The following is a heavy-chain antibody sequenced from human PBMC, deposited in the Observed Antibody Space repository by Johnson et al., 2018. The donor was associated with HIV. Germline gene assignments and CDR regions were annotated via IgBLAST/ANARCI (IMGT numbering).Heavy chain of an antibody. CDR2: ISYDGNNK. CDR3: AKSIAAAGTNAFDI. CDR1: GFTFSSYA. Sequence: QVQLVESGGGVVQPGRSLRLSCAASGFTFSSYAMHWVRQAPGKGLEWVAVISYDGNNKYYTDSVKGRFTISRDNSKNTLYLQMNSLRAEDTAVYYCAKSIAAAGTNAFDIWGQGTMVTVSS. V-gene: IGHV3-30-3*02. D-gene: IGHD6-13*01. J-gene: IGHJ3*02.